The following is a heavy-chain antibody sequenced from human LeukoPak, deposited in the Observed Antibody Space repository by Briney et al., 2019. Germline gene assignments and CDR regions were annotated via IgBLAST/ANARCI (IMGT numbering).Heavy chain of an antibody. V-gene: IGHV4-39*07. D-gene: IGHD6-6*01. Sequence: SETLSLTCTVSGGSISSSSYYWGWIRQPPGTGLEWIGSIYYSGSTYYNPSLKSRVTISVDTSKNQFSLKLSSVTAADTAVYYCAREGPYSSSSGVAFDIWGQGTMVTVSS. CDR3: AREGPYSSSSGVAFDI. CDR2: IYYSGST. CDR1: GGSISSSSYY. J-gene: IGHJ3*02.